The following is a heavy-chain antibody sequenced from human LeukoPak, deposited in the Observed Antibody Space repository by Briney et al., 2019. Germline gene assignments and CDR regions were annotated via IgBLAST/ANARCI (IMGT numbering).Heavy chain of an antibody. CDR3: AATYYYDSSGYRASYYFDY. J-gene: IGHJ4*02. Sequence: SQTLSLTCTVSGGSISSGSYYWSWIRQPAGKGLEWIGRIYTSGSTNYNPSLKSRATISVNTSKNQFSLKLSSVTAADTAVYYCAATYYYDSSGYRASYYFDYWGQGTLVTVSS. CDR1: GGSISSGSYY. D-gene: IGHD3-22*01. V-gene: IGHV4-61*02. CDR2: IYTSGST.